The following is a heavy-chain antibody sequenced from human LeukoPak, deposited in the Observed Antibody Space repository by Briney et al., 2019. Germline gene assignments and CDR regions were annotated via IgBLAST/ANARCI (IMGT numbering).Heavy chain of an antibody. CDR2: ISGSGGST. V-gene: IGHV3-23*01. CDR3: AKESVLRFLEWLFHH. Sequence: GGSLRLSCAASGFTVNKYYMTWVRQAPGKGLEWVSAISGSGGSTYYADSVKGRFTISRDNSKNTLYLQMNSLRAEDTAVYYCAKESVLRFLEWLFHHWGQGTLVTVSS. CDR1: GFTVNKYY. D-gene: IGHD3-3*01. J-gene: IGHJ1*01.